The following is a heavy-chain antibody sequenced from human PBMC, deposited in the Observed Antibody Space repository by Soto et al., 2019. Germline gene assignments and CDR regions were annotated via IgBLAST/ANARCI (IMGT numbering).Heavy chain of an antibody. CDR1: GGSINSNY. J-gene: IGHJ4*02. CDR2: IFYSGST. CDR3: ARLYNTQLFFDY. D-gene: IGHD1-1*01. Sequence: SLTCSVSGGSINSNYWSWIRQPPGKGLEWIGYIFYSGSTNYNPSLKSRVIISVDRSKNQFSLKLSSVTAADTAVYYCARLYNTQLFFDYWSQGTLVTVSS. V-gene: IGHV4-59*08.